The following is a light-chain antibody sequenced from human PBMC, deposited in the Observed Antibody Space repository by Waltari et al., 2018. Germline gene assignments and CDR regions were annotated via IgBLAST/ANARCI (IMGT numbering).Light chain of an antibody. V-gene: IGLV2-23*02. CDR3: CSYAGSTNIV. J-gene: IGLJ3*02. CDR1: SSDVCGYND. Sequence: QSALTQPASVSGSPGQSITFSCTGTSSDVCGYNDVSWYQQYPGKAHKPLIYDVNKRPAGVSERFSGSKSGNTASLTISGLLSEDEADYHCCSYAGSTNIVFGGGTKVTVL. CDR2: DVN.